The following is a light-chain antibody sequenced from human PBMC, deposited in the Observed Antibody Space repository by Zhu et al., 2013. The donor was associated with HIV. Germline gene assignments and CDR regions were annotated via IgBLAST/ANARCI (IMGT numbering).Light chain of an antibody. V-gene: IGLV1-51*01. Sequence: QSVLTQPPSVSAAPGQKVTISCSGSTSNIGNNFVSWYQQLPGTAPKLLIYDNNKRPSGIPDRFSGSKSGTSATLGITGLQTGDEADYYCGTWDSSLSLLWVFGGGTKLTVL. CDR2: DNN. CDR1: TSNIGNNF. CDR3: GTWDSSLSLLWV. J-gene: IGLJ3*02.